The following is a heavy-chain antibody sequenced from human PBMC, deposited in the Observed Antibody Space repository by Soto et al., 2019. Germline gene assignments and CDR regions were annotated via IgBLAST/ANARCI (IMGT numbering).Heavy chain of an antibody. CDR3: ARDSGYADYGY. J-gene: IGHJ4*02. D-gene: IGHD4-17*01. Sequence: ASVKVSCKASGYTFTTYAMHWVRQAPGQRLEWMGWINAGNGNTKYSQNFQDRVTITRDTSASTAYMELTSLRSQDTAVYYCARDSGYADYGYWGQGTLVTVSS. CDR1: GYTFTTYA. CDR2: INAGNGNT. V-gene: IGHV1-3*01.